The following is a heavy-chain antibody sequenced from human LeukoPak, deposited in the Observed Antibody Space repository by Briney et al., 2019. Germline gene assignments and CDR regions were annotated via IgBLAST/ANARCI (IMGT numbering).Heavy chain of an antibody. CDR2: INSDGSST. V-gene: IGHV3-74*01. D-gene: IGHD6-19*01. CDR3: ASFAYSSGWYL. Sequence: PGGSLRLSCAASGFTFSNYWMHWVRQAPGKGLVWVSRINSDGSSTIYADSVKGRFAISRDNAKNTLYLQMNSLRAEDTAVYYCASFAYSSGWYLWGQGTLVTVSS. CDR1: GFTFSNYW. J-gene: IGHJ4*02.